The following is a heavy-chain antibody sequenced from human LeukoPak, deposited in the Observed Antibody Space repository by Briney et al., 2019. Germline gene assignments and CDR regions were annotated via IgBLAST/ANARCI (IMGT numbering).Heavy chain of an antibody. J-gene: IGHJ4*02. V-gene: IGHV4-34*01. D-gene: IGHD4-23*01. CDR3: VRGAFGPRWQFLYEKRYYFDY. Sequence: SETLSLTCAVYGGAFNNYYWSWIRQPPGKGLEWIGEINHSGSGNYNPSLKTRVMMSVDTSKSQISLRLSSVTAADTAVYYCVRGAFGPRWQFLYEKRYYFDYWGQGTLVTVSS. CDR2: INHSGSG. CDR1: GGAFNNYY.